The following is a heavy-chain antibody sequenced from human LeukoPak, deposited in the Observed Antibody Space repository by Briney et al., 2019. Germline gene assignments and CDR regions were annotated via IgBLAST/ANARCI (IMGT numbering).Heavy chain of an antibody. D-gene: IGHD3-22*01. CDR1: GFTFSSYA. J-gene: IGHJ4*02. V-gene: IGHV3-23*01. Sequence: GGSLRLSCAASGFTFSSYAMSWVRQAPGKGPEWVSAISGSGGSTYYADSVKGRFTISRDNSKNTLYLQMHSLRAEDTAVHYCAKTGSGYYYFDYWGQGTLVTVSS. CDR3: AKTGSGYYYFDY. CDR2: ISGSGGST.